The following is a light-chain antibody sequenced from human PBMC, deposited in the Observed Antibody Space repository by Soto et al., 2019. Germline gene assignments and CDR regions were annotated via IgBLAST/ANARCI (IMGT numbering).Light chain of an antibody. CDR2: RNN. Sequence: QSVLTQPPSASGTPGQRVTISCSGSSSYIGSNYVYWYHQLPGTAPKLLIYRNNQRPSGVPDRFSGSKSGTSASLAISGPGSGEGVVFYGAAGNKVMVV. V-gene: IGLV1-47*01. J-gene: IGLJ2*01. CDR3: AAGNKVMVV. CDR1: SSYIGSNY.